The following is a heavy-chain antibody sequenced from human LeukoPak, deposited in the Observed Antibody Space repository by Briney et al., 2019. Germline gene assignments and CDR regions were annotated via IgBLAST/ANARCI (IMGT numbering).Heavy chain of an antibody. CDR2: ISSVSSTI. Sequence: GGSLRLSCAASGFTFSSYSMNWVRQAPGKGLEWISFISSVSSTIFYADSVKGRFNISRDNVKNSLYLQMNGLRAEDTAVYYCARVHGGYPFDQWGQGTLVTVSS. D-gene: IGHD2-15*01. J-gene: IGHJ4*02. CDR3: ARVHGGYPFDQ. V-gene: IGHV3-48*01. CDR1: GFTFSSYS.